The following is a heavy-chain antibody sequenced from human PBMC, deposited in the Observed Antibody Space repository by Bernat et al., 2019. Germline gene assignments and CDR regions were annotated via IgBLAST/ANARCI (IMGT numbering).Heavy chain of an antibody. CDR1: GGSISSSSYY. V-gene: IGHV4-39*01. D-gene: IGHD5-12*01. CDR2: IYYSGST. Sequence: QLQLQESGPGLVKPSETLSLTCTVSGGSISSSSYYWGWIRQPPGKGPEWIGSIYYSGSTYYNPSLKSRVTISVDTSKNQFSLKLSSVTAADTAVYYCARQYEVLSYSGYDIGGMDYWGQGTLVTVSS. J-gene: IGHJ4*02. CDR3: ARQYEVLSYSGYDIGGMDY.